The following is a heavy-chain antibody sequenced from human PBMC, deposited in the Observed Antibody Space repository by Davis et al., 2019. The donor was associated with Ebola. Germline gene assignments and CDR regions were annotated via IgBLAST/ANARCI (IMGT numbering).Heavy chain of an antibody. Sequence: PGGSLRLSCAASGFTFSSYAMSWVRQAPGKGLEWVSAISGSGGSTYYADSVKGRFTISRDNSKNTLYLQMNSLRAEDTAVYYCAKDLRNDYSNGGGYYYYGMDVWGQGTTVTVSS. D-gene: IGHD4-11*01. V-gene: IGHV3-23*01. CDR1: GFTFSSYA. CDR2: ISGSGGST. J-gene: IGHJ6*02. CDR3: AKDLRNDYSNGGGYYYYGMDV.